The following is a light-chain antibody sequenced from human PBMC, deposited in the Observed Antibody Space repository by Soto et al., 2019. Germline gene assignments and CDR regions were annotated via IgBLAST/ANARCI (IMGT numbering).Light chain of an antibody. J-gene: IGKJ3*01. CDR3: QQRSNWPIT. CDR1: QSISSW. CDR2: DAS. Sequence: DIQMTQSPSTLSASVGDRVTITCRASQSISSWLAWYQQKPGKAPKLLIYDASSLESGVPSRFSGSGSGTEFTLTISSLQPDDFAVYYCQQRSNWPITFGPGTKVDIK. V-gene: IGKV1-5*01.